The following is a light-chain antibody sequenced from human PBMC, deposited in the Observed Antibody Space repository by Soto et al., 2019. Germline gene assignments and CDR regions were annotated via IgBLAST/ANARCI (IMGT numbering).Light chain of an antibody. CDR1: SSGVGGYNY. Sequence: ALTQPASVSGSPGQSITISCTGTSSGVGGYNYVSWYQQHPGKAPKLMIYDVSNRPSGVSNRFSGSKSGNTASLTISGLQAEDEADYYCTSYTTSSTQVFGTGTKVTVL. CDR3: TSYTTSSTQV. V-gene: IGLV2-14*03. CDR2: DVS. J-gene: IGLJ1*01.